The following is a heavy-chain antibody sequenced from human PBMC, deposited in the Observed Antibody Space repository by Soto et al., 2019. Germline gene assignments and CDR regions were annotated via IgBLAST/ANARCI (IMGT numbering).Heavy chain of an antibody. CDR3: ARHDDGVADAFDI. Sequence: PSETLSLTCTVSGGSISSSSYYWGWIRQPPGKGLEWIGSIYYSGSTYYNPSLKSRVTISVDTSKNQFSLKLGSVTAADTAVYYCARHDDGVADAFDIWGQGTMVTVSS. D-gene: IGHD2-8*01. V-gene: IGHV4-39*01. CDR1: GGSISSSSYY. J-gene: IGHJ3*02. CDR2: IYYSGST.